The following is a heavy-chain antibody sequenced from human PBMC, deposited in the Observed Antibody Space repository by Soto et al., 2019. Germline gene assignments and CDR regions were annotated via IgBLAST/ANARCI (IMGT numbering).Heavy chain of an antibody. V-gene: IGHV3-33*01. Sequence: PGGSLRLSCAASGFTFSSYGMHWVRQAPGKGLEWVAVIWYDGSNKYYADSVKGRFTISRDNSKNTLYLQMNSLRAEDTAVYYCARDQVLMVYAIDHYYYGMDVWGQGTTVTVS. J-gene: IGHJ6*02. CDR3: ARDQVLMVYAIDHYYYGMDV. CDR2: IWYDGSNK. CDR1: GFTFSSYG. D-gene: IGHD2-8*01.